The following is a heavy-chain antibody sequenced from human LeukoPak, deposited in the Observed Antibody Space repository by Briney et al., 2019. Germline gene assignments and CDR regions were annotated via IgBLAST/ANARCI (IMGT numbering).Heavy chain of an antibody. D-gene: IGHD3-3*01. CDR1: GFTFSSYG. Sequence: GGSLRLSCAASGFTFSSYGMHWVRQAPGKGLEWVAVISYDGSNKYYADSVKGRFTISRDNSKNTLYLQMNSLRAEDTAVYYCARHTIFGVVVPFDYWGQGTLVTVSS. CDR2: ISYDGSNK. V-gene: IGHV3-30*03. CDR3: ARHTIFGVVVPFDY. J-gene: IGHJ4*02.